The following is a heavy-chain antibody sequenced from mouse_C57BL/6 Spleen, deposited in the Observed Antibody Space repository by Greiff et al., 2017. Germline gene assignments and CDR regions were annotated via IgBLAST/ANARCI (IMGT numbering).Heavy chain of an antibody. CDR2: IYPGSGST. D-gene: IGHD1-1*01. J-gene: IGHJ4*01. V-gene: IGHV1-55*01. Sequence: QVQLKQPGAELVKPGASVKMSCKASGYTFTSYWITWVKQRPGQGLEWIGDIYPGSGSTNYNEKFKSKATLTVDTSSSTAYMQLSSLTSEDSAVYYCARGGYGSPYAMDYWGQGTSVTVSS. CDR3: ARGGYGSPYAMDY. CDR1: GYTFTSYW.